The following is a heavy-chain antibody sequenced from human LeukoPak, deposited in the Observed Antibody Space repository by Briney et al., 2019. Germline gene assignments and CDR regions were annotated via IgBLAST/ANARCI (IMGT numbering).Heavy chain of an antibody. Sequence: GESLKISCKGSGYSFTNYWIGWVRQIPGKGLELMGIIYSGDSDTRYSPSFQGQVTISADKSISTAYLQWSSLKASDTAMYYCARPQVPSDYDPTIDAFDIWGQGTMVTVSS. CDR1: GYSFTNYW. V-gene: IGHV5-51*01. CDR2: IYSGDSDT. J-gene: IGHJ3*02. CDR3: ARPQVPSDYDPTIDAFDI. D-gene: IGHD3-22*01.